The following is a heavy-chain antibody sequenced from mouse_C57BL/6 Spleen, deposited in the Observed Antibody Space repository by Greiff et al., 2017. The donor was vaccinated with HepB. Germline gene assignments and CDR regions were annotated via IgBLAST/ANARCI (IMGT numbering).Heavy chain of an antibody. D-gene: IGHD1-1*01. CDR3: ARRSYYGSSSPDV. CDR2: IDPSDSYT. V-gene: IGHV1-69*01. Sequence: QVQLKQPGAELVMPGASVKLSCKASGYTFTSYWMHWVKQRPGQGLEWIGEIDPSDSYTNYNQKFKGKSTLTVDKSSSTAYMQLSSLTSEDSAVYYCARRSYYGSSSPDVWGTGTTVTVSS. CDR1: GYTFTSYW. J-gene: IGHJ1*03.